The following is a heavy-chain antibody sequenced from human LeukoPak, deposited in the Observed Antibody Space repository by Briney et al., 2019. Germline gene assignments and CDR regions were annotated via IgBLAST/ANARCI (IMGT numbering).Heavy chain of an antibody. D-gene: IGHD5-18*01. CDR2: IRYDGSNK. V-gene: IGHV3-30*02. Sequence: PGGSLRLSCAASGFTFSSYEMNWVRQAPGKGLEWVAFIRYDGSNKYYADSVKGRFTISRDNSKNTLYLQMNSLRAEDTAVYYCAKARSGYSYGPYYVWGQGTLVTVSS. CDR3: AKARSGYSYGPYYV. J-gene: IGHJ4*02. CDR1: GFTFSSYE.